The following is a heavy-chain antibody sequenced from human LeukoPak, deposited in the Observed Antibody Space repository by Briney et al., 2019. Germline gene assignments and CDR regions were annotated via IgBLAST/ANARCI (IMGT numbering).Heavy chain of an antibody. Sequence: GASVKLSCNSSGYTFTRYGISWVRHPPAQGLEWMGCINAYNGNTNYAQKLQGRVTMTTDTSTSTAYMELRSLRADDTAVYYCARDEGYCSGGSCYGAAYWGEGTLVTVSS. CDR2: INAYNGNT. CDR1: GYTFTRYG. CDR3: ARDEGYCSGGSCYGAAY. V-gene: IGHV1-18*01. D-gene: IGHD2-15*01. J-gene: IGHJ4*02.